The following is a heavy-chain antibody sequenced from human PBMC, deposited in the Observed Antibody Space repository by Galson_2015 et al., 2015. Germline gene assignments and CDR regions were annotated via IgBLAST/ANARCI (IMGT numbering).Heavy chain of an antibody. CDR2: ISYDGSNK. CDR1: GFTFSSYA. V-gene: IGHV3-30*04. CDR3: ARGSLVVVPAAIRNFGY. Sequence: SLRLSCAASGFTFSSYAMHWVRQAPGKGLEWVAVISYDGSNKYYADSVKGRFTISRDNSKNTLYLQMNSLRAEDTAVYYCARGSLVVVPAAIRNFGYWGQGTLVTVSS. D-gene: IGHD2-2*02. J-gene: IGHJ4*02.